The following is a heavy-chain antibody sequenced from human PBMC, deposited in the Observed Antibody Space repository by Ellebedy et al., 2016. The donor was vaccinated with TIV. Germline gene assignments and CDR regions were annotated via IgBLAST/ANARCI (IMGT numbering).Heavy chain of an antibody. V-gene: IGHV1-69*13. Sequence: ASVKVSXKSSGGTFSSYAITWVRQASGQGLEWVGGIIPLYGAAHYAQNFNGRVTITADESTSTLYMELSSLTSDDTAVYYCARGSSNWLPRDWGQGTLVTVSS. CDR2: IIPLYGAA. CDR1: GGTFSSYA. D-gene: IGHD2-2*01. J-gene: IGHJ4*02. CDR3: ARGSSNWLPRD.